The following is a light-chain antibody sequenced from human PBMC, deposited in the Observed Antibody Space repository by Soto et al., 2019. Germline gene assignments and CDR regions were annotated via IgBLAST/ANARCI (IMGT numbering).Light chain of an antibody. J-gene: IGKJ4*01. Sequence: EIVLTQSPDTLSLSPGQRATLSCRASQSVRSDYFAWYQQKPGQAPRVIIFGVSTRATGVPDRFSGSGSGTDFTLTISRLEPEDFALYYCQQYGKSPLTFGGGTKV. CDR3: QQYGKSPLT. CDR2: GVS. CDR1: QSVRSDY. V-gene: IGKV3-20*01.